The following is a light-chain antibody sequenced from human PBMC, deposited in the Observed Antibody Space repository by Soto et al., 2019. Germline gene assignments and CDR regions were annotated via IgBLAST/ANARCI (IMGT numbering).Light chain of an antibody. CDR3: QSYDSLLSGYV. V-gene: IGLV1-40*01. CDR1: SSNIGAGYD. J-gene: IGLJ1*01. Sequence: QSVLTQPPAVSGAPGQRVTISCTGSSSNIGAGYDVHWYQQLPGTAPKLLIYGNSKRPSGVPDRFSGSKSGTSASLAIAGLQAEDEADYYCQSYDSLLSGYVFGTGTKLTV. CDR2: GNS.